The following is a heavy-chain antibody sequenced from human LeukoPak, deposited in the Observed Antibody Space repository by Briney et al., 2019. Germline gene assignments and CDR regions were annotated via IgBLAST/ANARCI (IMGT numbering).Heavy chain of an antibody. Sequence: ASGPTLVNHTQTLTLTCTFSGFSLSTSGMCVSWIRQPPGKALEWLALIDWDDDKYYSTSLKTRLTISKDTSKNQVVLTMTNMDPVNTATYYCARIRGYDSSGYRYYFDYWGQGTLVTVSS. CDR2: IDWDDDK. D-gene: IGHD3-22*01. CDR3: ARIRGYDSSGYRYYFDY. V-gene: IGHV2-70*01. CDR1: GFSLSTSGMC. J-gene: IGHJ4*02.